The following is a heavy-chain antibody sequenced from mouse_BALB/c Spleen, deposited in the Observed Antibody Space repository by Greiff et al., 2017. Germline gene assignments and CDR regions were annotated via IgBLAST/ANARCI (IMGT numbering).Heavy chain of an antibody. Sequence: EVKVEESGGGLVQPGGSMKLSCVASGFTFSNYWMNWVRQSPEKGLEWVAEIRLKSNNYATHYAESVKGRFTISRDDSKSSVYLQMNNLRAEDTVIYYCTSKLGYWGQGTTLTVSS. CDR3: TSKLGY. V-gene: IGHV6-6*02. J-gene: IGHJ2*01. D-gene: IGHD4-1*01. CDR2: IRLKSNNYAT. CDR1: GFTFSNYW.